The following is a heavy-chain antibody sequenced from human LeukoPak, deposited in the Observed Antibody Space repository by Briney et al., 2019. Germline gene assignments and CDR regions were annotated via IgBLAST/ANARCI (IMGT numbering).Heavy chain of an antibody. V-gene: IGHV3-15*01. CDR1: GFTFSNAW. D-gene: IGHD6-6*01. CDR3: TTDPAEQLVHD. J-gene: IGHJ4*02. CDR2: IKSKTDGGTT. Sequence: PGGSLRLSCAASGFTFSNAWMSWVRQAPGKGLEWVGRIKSKTDGGTTDYAAPVKGRFTISRDDSKTTLYLQMNSLKTEDTAVYYCTTDPAEQLVHDWGQGTLVTVSS.